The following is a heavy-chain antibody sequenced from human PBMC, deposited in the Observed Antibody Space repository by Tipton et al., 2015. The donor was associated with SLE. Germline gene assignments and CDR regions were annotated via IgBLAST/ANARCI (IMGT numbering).Heavy chain of an antibody. CDR2: IYNSGSG. CDR3: ARSDFYDSSGYYSYAFDI. J-gene: IGHJ3*02. CDR1: GGSISSHY. V-gene: IGHV4-59*11. Sequence: TLSLTCTVSGGSISSHYWSWIRQPPGKGLEWIGYIYNSGSGKYNPSLKSRVTISVDTSKNQFSLKLSSVSAADTAVYYCARSDFYDSSGYYSYAFDIWGQGTMVTVSS. D-gene: IGHD3-22*01.